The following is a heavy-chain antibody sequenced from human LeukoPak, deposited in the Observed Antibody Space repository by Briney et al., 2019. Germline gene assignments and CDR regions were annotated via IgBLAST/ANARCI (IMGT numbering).Heavy chain of an antibody. V-gene: IGHV3-74*01. CDR3: ARGYSSSYRIDY. CDR1: GFTFRSYW. Sequence: GGSLRLSCAASGFTFRSYWMHWVRQAPGKGLVWVSRINGDGSSTGDADSVKGRFTISRDNAKNTLYLQMNSLRAEDTAVYYCARGYSSSYRIDYWGQGTLVTVSS. J-gene: IGHJ4*02. CDR2: INGDGSST. D-gene: IGHD6-6*01.